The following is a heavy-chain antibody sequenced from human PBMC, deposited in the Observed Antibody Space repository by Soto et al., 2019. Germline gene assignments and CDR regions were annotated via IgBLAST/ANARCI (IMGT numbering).Heavy chain of an antibody. CDR1: GGSFSGYY. D-gene: IGHD2-2*02. V-gene: IGHV4-34*01. Sequence: SETLSLTCAVYGGSFSGYYWIWIRQPPGKGLEWIGEINHSGSTNYNPSLKSRVTISVDTSKNQFSLKLSSVTAADTAVYYCARGDAGYCSSTSCYMLGYYYYYMAVWVKGTTVTVSS. CDR3: ARGDAGYCSSTSCYMLGYYYYYMAV. J-gene: IGHJ6*03. CDR2: INHSGST.